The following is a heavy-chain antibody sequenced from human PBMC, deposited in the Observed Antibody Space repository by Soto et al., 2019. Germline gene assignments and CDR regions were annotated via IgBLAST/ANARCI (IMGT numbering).Heavy chain of an antibody. D-gene: IGHD3-22*01. CDR3: ARDGYSDSSGHPVGFDL. CDR1: GGTFSSYA. J-gene: IGHJ2*01. V-gene: IGHV1-69*12. Sequence: QVQLVQSGAEVKKPGSSVKVSCKASGGTFSSYAISWVRQAPGQGLEWMGGIIPIFGTANYAQKFQGRVTITADESTSTAYMELSSLRSEDTAVYYCARDGYSDSSGHPVGFDLWGRGTLVTVSS. CDR2: IIPIFGTA.